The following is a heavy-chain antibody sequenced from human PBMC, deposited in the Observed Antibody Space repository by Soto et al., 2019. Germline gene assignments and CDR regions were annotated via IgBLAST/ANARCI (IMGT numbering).Heavy chain of an antibody. Sequence: SGPTLVNPTETLTLTCTVSGFSLSNARMGVSWIRQPPGKALEWLAHIFSNDEKSYSTSLKSRLTISKDTSKSQVVLTMTNMDPVDTATYYCARILSPGEGXLEWLPFPGGEYYGMDVGGQGTTVTVSS. CDR2: IFSNDEK. J-gene: IGHJ6*02. CDR1: GFSLSNARMG. V-gene: IGHV2-26*01. D-gene: IGHD3-3*01. CDR3: ARILSPGEGXLEWLPFPGGEYYGMDV.